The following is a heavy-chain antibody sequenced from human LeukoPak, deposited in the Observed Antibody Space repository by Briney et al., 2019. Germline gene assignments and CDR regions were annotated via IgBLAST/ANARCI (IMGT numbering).Heavy chain of an antibody. CDR2: ITGGGDST. CDR1: EFTFSSFA. J-gene: IGHJ4*02. CDR3: AKGSAGSRTYYFDY. V-gene: IGHV3-23*01. Sequence: GGSLRLSCAASEFTFSSFAMIWVRQAPGEGLEWVSAITGGGDSTYHADSVKGRFTISRDNSKSTLYLQMNSLRVEDTAVYYCAKGSAGSRTYYFDYWGQGTLVTVSS. D-gene: IGHD6-13*01.